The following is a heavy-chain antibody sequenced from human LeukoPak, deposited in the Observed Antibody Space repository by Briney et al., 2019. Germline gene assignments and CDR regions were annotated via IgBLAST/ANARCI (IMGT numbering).Heavy chain of an antibody. D-gene: IGHD3-16*02. CDR2: INPNSGGT. CDR1: GYTFTSYY. Sequence: GASVKVSCKASGYTFTSYYMHWVRQAPGQGLEWMGWINPNSGGTNYAQKFQGRVTMTRDTSISTAYMELSRLRSDDTAVYYCARVDYDYVWGSYRPLGYWGQGTLVTVSS. J-gene: IGHJ4*02. V-gene: IGHV1-2*02. CDR3: ARVDYDYVWGSYRPLGY.